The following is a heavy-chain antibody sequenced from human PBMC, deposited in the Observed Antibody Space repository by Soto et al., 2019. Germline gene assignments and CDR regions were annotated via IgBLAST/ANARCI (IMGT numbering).Heavy chain of an antibody. V-gene: IGHV4-30-2*01. CDR1: GGSISSGGYS. D-gene: IGHD6-13*01. CDR3: ARDSSSWYGAGFDT. J-gene: IGHJ5*02. Sequence: SETLSLTCAVSGGSISSGGYSWSWIRQPPGKGLEWIGYIYHSGSTYYNPSLKSRVTISVDRSKNQFSLKLSSVTAADTAVYYCARDSSSWYGAGFDTWGQGTLVTVSS. CDR2: IYHSGST.